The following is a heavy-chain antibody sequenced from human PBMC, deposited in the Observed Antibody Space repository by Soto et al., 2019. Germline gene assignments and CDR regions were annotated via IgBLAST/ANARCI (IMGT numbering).Heavy chain of an antibody. CDR1: GFTFSSYA. J-gene: IGHJ6*02. V-gene: IGHV3-30-3*01. Sequence: QVQLVESGGGVVQPGRSLRLSCAASGFTFSSYAMHWVRQAPGKGLEWVAVISYDGSNKYYADSVKGRFTISRDNSKNTLYLQMNSLRAEDTAVYYCARDYCSSTSCPLPQNYYYYYGMDVWGQGTTVTVSS. D-gene: IGHD2-2*01. CDR3: ARDYCSSTSCPLPQNYYYYYGMDV. CDR2: ISYDGSNK.